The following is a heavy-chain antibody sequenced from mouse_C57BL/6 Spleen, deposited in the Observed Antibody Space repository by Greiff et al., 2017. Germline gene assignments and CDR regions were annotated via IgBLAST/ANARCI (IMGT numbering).Heavy chain of an antibody. CDR1: GYTFTSYW. J-gene: IGHJ2*01. CDR2: IYPGSGST. CDR3: AREGGYSYYCDY. D-gene: IGHD2-3*01. Sequence: QVQLQQPGAELVKPGASVKMSCKASGYTFTSYWITWVKQRPGQGLEWIGDIYPGSGSTNYNEKFKSKATLTVDTSSSTAYMQRSSLTSEDSAVYYCAREGGYSYYCDYWGQGTTLTVSS. V-gene: IGHV1-55*01.